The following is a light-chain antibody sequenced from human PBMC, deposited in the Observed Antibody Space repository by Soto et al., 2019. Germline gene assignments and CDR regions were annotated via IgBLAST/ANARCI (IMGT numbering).Light chain of an antibody. CDR1: QGISSY. J-gene: IGKJ3*01. CDR2: AAS. Sequence: DIQLTQSPSFLSASVGDRVTITCRASQGISSYIAWYQQKPGKAPKLLIYAASTLQSGVPSRFSGSGSGTEFTLTMSSLQPEDFATYYCQQGGTFGPGTKVDI. V-gene: IGKV1-9*01. CDR3: QQGGT.